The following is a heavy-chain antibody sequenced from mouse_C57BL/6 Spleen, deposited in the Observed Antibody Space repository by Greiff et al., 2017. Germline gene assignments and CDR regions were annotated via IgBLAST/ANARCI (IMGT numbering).Heavy chain of an antibody. D-gene: IGHD2-2*01. CDR2: INPYNGGT. CDR1: GYTFTDYY. V-gene: IGHV1-19*01. J-gene: IGHJ2*01. Sequence: VQLQQSGPVLVKPGASVKMSCKASGYTFTDYYMNWVKQSHGKSLEWIGVINPYNGGTSYNQKFKGKATLTVDKSSSTAYMELNSLTSEDSAVYYCARSRIYYGYDGRDYWGQGTTLTVSS. CDR3: ARSRIYYGYDGRDY.